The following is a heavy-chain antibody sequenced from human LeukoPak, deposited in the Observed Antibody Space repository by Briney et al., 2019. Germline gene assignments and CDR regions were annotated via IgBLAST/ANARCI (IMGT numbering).Heavy chain of an antibody. CDR2: IYSAGST. CDR3: ARGHATFDP. CDR1: GFTVSSNS. Sequence: GGSLRLSCTVSGFTVSSNSMSWVRQAPGKGLEWVSFIYSAGSTHYSDSVKGRFTISRDNAKNSLYLQMNSLRAEDTAVYYCARGHATFDPWGQGTLVTVSS. V-gene: IGHV3-53*01. J-gene: IGHJ5*02.